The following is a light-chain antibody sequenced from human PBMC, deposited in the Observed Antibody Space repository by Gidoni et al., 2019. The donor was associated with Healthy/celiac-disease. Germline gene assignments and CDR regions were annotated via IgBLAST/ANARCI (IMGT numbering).Light chain of an antibody. V-gene: IGLV1-47*01. CDR3: AAWDDSLSALYV. Sequence: SVLPHPPSASGTPGQSVTISCSGSSSNIGSNYVYWYQQLPGTAPKLLIYRNNQRPSGVPDRFSGSKSGTSASLAISGLRSEDEADYYCAAWDDSLSALYVFGTGTKVTVL. CDR1: SSNIGSNY. J-gene: IGLJ1*01. CDR2: RNN.